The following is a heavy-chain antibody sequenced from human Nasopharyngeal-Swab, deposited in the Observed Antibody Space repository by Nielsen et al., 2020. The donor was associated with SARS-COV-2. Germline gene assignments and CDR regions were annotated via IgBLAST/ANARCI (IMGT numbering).Heavy chain of an antibody. D-gene: IGHD4-17*01. J-gene: IGHJ6*03. CDR2: TYYRSKWYN. Sequence: SDTLSLTFAISGASVYSSSAAWNWIRQSPSRGLEWLGRTYYRSKWYNDYAVTVKSRITINPDTSKNQFSLHLNSVTPEDTAVYYCARARGAYGDYYYYYYTDVWGKGTTVTVSS. V-gene: IGHV6-1*01. CDR1: GASVYSSSAA. CDR3: ARARGAYGDYYYYYYTDV.